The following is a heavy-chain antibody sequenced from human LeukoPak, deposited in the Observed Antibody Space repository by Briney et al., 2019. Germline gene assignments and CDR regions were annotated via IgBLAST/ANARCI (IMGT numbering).Heavy chain of an antibody. J-gene: IGHJ4*02. CDR2: IYYSGST. CDR1: GGSISSGGYY. D-gene: IGHD3-3*01. V-gene: IGHV4-31*03. Sequence: SQTLSLTCTVSGGSISSGGYYWSWIRQHPGKGLERIGYIYYSGSTYYNPSLKSRVTISVDTSKNQFSLKLSSVTAADTAVYDCAREGGKFLEWLGYWGQGTLVTVSS. CDR3: AREGGKFLEWLGY.